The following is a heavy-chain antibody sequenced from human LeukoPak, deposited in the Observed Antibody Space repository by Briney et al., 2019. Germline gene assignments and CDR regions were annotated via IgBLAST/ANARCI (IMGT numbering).Heavy chain of an antibody. Sequence: SETLSLTCTVSGGSLTSDAHFWTWIRQHPGKGLEWIGYLSYSGSTNYNPSLKSRVTISVDTSKNQFSLKLSSVTAADTAVYYCARGVRSGGGGFDPWGQGTLVTVSS. J-gene: IGHJ5*02. D-gene: IGHD2-15*01. CDR2: LSYSGST. V-gene: IGHV4-31*03. CDR1: GGSLTSDAHF. CDR3: ARGVRSGGGGFDP.